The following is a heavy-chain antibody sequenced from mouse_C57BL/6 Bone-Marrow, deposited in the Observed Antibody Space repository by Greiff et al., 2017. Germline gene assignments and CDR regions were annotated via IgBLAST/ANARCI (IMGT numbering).Heavy chain of an antibody. V-gene: IGHV7-3*01. J-gene: IGHJ4*01. CDR1: GFTFTDYY. CDR3: ARYPYYYGSSSYAMDY. CDR2: IRNKANGYTT. D-gene: IGHD1-1*01. Sequence: EVQLMESGGGLVQPGGSLSLSCAASGFTFTDYYMSWVRQPPGKALEWLGFIRNKANGYTTEYSASVKGRFTISRDNSQSILYLQMTALRAEDSATYYCARYPYYYGSSSYAMDYWGQGTSVTVSS.